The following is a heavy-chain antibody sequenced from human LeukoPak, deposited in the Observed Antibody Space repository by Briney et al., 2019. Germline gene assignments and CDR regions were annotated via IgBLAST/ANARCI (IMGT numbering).Heavy chain of an antibody. D-gene: IGHD2/OR15-2a*01. CDR1: GDSISSSY. CDR3: ARHRNFFDY. CDR2: IYYSGNT. J-gene: IGHJ4*02. Sequence: SETLSLICTVSGDSISSSYWSWIRQPPGKGLEWIGYIYYSGNTNYNPSLKSRVTISVDTSRNRFSLKLSSVTAADTAVYYCARHRNFFDYWGQGILVTVSS. V-gene: IGHV4-59*01.